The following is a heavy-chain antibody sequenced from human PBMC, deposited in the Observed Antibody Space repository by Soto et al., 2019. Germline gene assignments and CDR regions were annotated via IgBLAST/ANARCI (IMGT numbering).Heavy chain of an antibody. CDR2: TYYSCAT. CDR3: ARQGYSSSSNIGY. J-gene: IGHJ4*02. Sequence: QVRLQESGPGLVRPSQTLSLTCTVSGGSISGGRYYWIWIRQRPGEGLEWLGYTYYSCATYYNPSLKSRVAISVDTSKDQFTLKVDSVTAADTAVYFCARQGYSSSSNIGYWGQGTLVTVSS. V-gene: IGHV4-31*04. D-gene: IGHD6-6*01. CDR1: GGSISGGRYY.